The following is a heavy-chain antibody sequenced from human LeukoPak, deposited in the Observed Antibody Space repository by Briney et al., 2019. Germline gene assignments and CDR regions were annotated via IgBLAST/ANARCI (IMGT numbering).Heavy chain of an antibody. Sequence: GGSLRLSCAASGFTFSRYSMTWVRQAPGKGLEWVSYISSSSSTIYYADSVKGRFTISRDNAKNSLYLQMNSLRAEDTAVYYCARDIPYYDFWSGYPSTAQYFQHWGQGTLVTVSS. V-gene: IGHV3-48*04. J-gene: IGHJ1*01. CDR1: GFTFSRYS. CDR2: ISSSSSTI. CDR3: ARDIPYYDFWSGYPSTAQYFQH. D-gene: IGHD3-3*01.